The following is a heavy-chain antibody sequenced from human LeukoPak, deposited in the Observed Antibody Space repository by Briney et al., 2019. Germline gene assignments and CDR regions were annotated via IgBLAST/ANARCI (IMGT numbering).Heavy chain of an antibody. V-gene: IGHV1-69*04. CDR2: IIPILGIA. CDR1: GGTFSSHA. CDR3: AITYYYDSSGYPLDY. D-gene: IGHD3-22*01. J-gene: IGHJ4*02. Sequence: SVKVSCKASGGTFSSHAISWVRQAPGQGLEWMGRIIPILGIANYAQKFQGRVTITADKSTSTAYMELSSLRSEDTAVYYCAITYYYDSSGYPLDYWGQGTLVTVSS.